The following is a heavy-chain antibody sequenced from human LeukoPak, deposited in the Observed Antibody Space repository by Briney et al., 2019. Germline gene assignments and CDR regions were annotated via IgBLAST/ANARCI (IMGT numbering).Heavy chain of an antibody. CDR2: ISAYNGNT. J-gene: IGHJ4*02. CDR3: ATRPKYYYDSSGYYHFDY. Sequence: ASVKVSCKASGYTFTSYGISWVRQAPGQGLEWMGWISAYNGNTNYAQKLQGRVTMTTDTSTSTAYMELRSLRSDDTAVYYCATRPKYYYDSSGYYHFDYWGQGTLVTVSS. CDR1: GYTFTSYG. V-gene: IGHV1-18*01. D-gene: IGHD3-22*01.